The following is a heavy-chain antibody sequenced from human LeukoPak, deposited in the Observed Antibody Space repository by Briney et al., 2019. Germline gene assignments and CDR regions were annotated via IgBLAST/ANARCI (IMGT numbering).Heavy chain of an antibody. V-gene: IGHV4-4*02. J-gene: IGHJ4*02. D-gene: IGHD3-22*01. CDR3: ARHDSSGYYRPLDY. CDR1: GGSITNTNY. Sequence: PSETLSLTCGVSGGSITNTNYWTWVRQPPGKGLEWIGEVNLQGSTNYNPSLMGRVAISVDTSENHISLQLTSVTAADTAVYYCARHDSSGYYRPLDYWGQGTLVTVSS. CDR2: VNLQGST.